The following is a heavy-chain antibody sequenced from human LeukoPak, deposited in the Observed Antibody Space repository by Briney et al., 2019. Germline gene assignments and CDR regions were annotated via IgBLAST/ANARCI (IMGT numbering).Heavy chain of an antibody. CDR2: IYYSGST. Sequence: SETLSLTCTVSGGSISSYYWSWIRQPPGKGLEWIGYIYYSGSTNYNPSLKSRVTISVDTSKNQFSLKLSSVTAADTAGYYCARHVIAVAGEYYFDYWGQGTLVTVSS. J-gene: IGHJ4*02. CDR3: ARHVIAVAGEYYFDY. CDR1: GGSISSYY. V-gene: IGHV4-59*08. D-gene: IGHD6-19*01.